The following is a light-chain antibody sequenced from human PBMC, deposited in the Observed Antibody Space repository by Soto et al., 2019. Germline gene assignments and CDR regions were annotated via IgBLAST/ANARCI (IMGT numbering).Light chain of an antibody. V-gene: IGKV3-15*01. CDR2: GAS. CDR3: QQYNNWSWT. J-gene: IGKJ1*01. CDR1: QSVSSN. Sequence: EIVMTQSPATLSVSPGERATLSCRASQSVSSNLAWYQQKPGQAPRLLIYGASTRATGIPARFSGSGSGTEFTLTISSLQSEDSAVYYCQQYNNWSWTFGQGTKVEIK.